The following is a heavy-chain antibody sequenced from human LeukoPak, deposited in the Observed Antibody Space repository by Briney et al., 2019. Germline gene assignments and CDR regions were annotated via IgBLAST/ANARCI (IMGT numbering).Heavy chain of an antibody. V-gene: IGHV4-59*01. D-gene: IGHD6-19*01. CDR2: IYHSGST. J-gene: IGHJ4*02. CDR1: GGSISSYY. Sequence: PSETLSLTCTVSGGSISSYYWSWIRQPPGKGLEWIRYIYHSGSTNYNPSLKSRVTISVDTSKSQFSLNLSAVTAADTAVYYCARNQYTSGWYNFDYWGQGTLVTVSS. CDR3: ARNQYTSGWYNFDY.